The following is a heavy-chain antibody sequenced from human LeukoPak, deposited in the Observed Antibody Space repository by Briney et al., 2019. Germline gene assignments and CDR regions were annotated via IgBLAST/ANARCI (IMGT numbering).Heavy chain of an antibody. D-gene: IGHD3-22*01. V-gene: IGHV3-23*01. J-gene: IGHJ1*01. CDR3: AKDGTPYRYYDSSGYSADFQH. CDR2: ISGSGGST. Sequence: GGSLRLSCAASGFTFSSYAMSWVRQAPGKGLEWVSAISGSGGSTYYADSVKGRFTISRDNSKNTLYLQMNSLRAEDAAVYYCAKDGTPYRYYDSSGYSADFQHWGQGTLVTVSS. CDR1: GFTFSSYA.